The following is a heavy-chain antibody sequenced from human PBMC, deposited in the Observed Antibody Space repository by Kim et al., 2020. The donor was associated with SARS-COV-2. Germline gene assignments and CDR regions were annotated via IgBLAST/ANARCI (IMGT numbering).Heavy chain of an antibody. D-gene: IGHD6-6*01. J-gene: IGHJ6*03. CDR3: ARGWYSSSFYYYYYMDV. V-gene: IGHV4-34*01. Sequence: LKGRVTISVDTSKNQFSLKLSSVTAADTAVYYCARGWYSSSFYYYYYMDVWGKGTTVTVSS.